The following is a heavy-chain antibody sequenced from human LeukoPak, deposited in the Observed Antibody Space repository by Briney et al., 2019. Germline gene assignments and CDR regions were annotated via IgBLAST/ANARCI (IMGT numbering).Heavy chain of an antibody. CDR3: ASTGIVVVPWHYMDV. CDR2: IIPIFGTA. V-gene: IGHV1-69*01. D-gene: IGHD2-2*01. CDR1: GGTFSSYA. Sequence: SVKVSCKASGGTFSSYAISWVRQAPGQGLEWMGGIIPIFGTANYAQKFQGRVTITADESTSTAYMELSSLRSEDTAVYYCASTGIVVVPWHYMDVWGKGTTVTVSS. J-gene: IGHJ6*03.